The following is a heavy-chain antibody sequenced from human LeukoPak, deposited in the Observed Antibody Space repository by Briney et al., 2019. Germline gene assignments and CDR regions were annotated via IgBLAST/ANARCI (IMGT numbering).Heavy chain of an antibody. CDR3: ARLRGSGGF. CDR1: GGSFSGYY. V-gene: IGHV4-34*01. CDR2: INHRGST. D-gene: IGHD2-15*01. J-gene: IGHJ4*02. Sequence: SETLSLTCAVYGGSFSGYYWSWIRQPPGKGLEWIGEINHRGSTNYNPSLKSRVTISVDTSKNQFSLKLSSVTAADTAVYYRARLRGSGGFWGQGTLVTVSS.